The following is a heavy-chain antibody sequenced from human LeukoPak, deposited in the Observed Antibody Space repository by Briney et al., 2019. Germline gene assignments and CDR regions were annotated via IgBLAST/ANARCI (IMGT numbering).Heavy chain of an antibody. CDR2: IKKDGSEK. CDR3: AELGITMNGGV. Sequence: GGSLRLSCAASGFTFSSYWMTWVRQAPGKGLEWVANIKKDGSEKYYVDSVTGRFTISRDFAKNSLYLQMNSLRAEDTAVYYCAELGITMNGGVWGKGTTVTISS. CDR1: GFTFSSYW. J-gene: IGHJ6*04. D-gene: IGHD3-10*02. V-gene: IGHV3-7*01.